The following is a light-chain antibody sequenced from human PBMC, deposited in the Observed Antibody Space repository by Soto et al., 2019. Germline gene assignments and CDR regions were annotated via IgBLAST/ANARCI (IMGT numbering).Light chain of an antibody. CDR2: RNN. J-gene: IGLJ3*02. V-gene: IGLV1-47*01. CDR3: GAWDDSLSAWV. CDR1: GSNIGSHT. Sequence: QSVLTQPPSASGTPGQRVTISCSGSGSNIGSHTVSWYQQLPGTAPKLLISRNNRRPSGVPDRFSAYKSGTSASLAISGLRSEDEAVYYCGAWDDSLSAWVFGGGTKLTVL.